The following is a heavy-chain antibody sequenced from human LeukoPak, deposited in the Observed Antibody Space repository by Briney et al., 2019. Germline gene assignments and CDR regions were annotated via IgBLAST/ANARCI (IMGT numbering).Heavy chain of an antibody. CDR3: ARADYDILTGYGSTPLDY. Sequence: ASVKVSCKASGGTFSSYAISWVRQAPGQGLEWMGGIISIFGTANYAQKFQGRVTITADESTSTAYMELSSLRSEDTAVYYCARADYDILTGYGSTPLDYWGQGTLVTVSS. CDR2: IISIFGTA. V-gene: IGHV1-69*13. J-gene: IGHJ4*02. D-gene: IGHD3-9*01. CDR1: GGTFSSYA.